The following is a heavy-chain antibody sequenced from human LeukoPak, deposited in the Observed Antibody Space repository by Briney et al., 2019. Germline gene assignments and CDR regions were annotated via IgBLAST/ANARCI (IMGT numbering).Heavy chain of an antibody. CDR3: ATQGITGTTQRVNDAFDI. J-gene: IGHJ3*02. Sequence: SVKVSCKASGGTFSSYAISWVQQAPGQGLEWMGGIIPIFGTANYAQKFQGRVTITTDESTSTAYMEPSSLRSEDTAVYYCATQGITGTTQRVNDAFDIWGQGTMVTVSS. CDR2: IIPIFGTA. CDR1: GGTFSSYA. D-gene: IGHD1-7*01. V-gene: IGHV1-69*05.